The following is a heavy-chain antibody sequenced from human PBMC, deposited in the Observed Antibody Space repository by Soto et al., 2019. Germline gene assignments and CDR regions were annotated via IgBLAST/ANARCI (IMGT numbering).Heavy chain of an antibody. CDR3: ARPRTYYYDSSGYLNWFDP. D-gene: IGHD3-22*01. CDR1: GFTFSSYA. J-gene: IGHJ5*02. CDR2: ISYDGSNK. Sequence: PGGSLRLSWAASGFTFSSYAMHRVRQAPGKGLERVAVISYDGSNKYYADSVKGRFTISRDNSKNTLYLQMNSLRAEDTAVYYCARPRTYYYDSSGYLNWFDPWGQGTLVTVSS. V-gene: IGHV3-30-3*01.